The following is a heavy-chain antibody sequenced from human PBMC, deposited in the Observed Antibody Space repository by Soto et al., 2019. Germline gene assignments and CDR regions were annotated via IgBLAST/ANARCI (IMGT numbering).Heavy chain of an antibody. CDR2: ISAYDGKT. V-gene: IGHV1-18*01. Sequence: PSKVTCNACGDNFNSYGINWVQQATGQGLELMGWISAYDGKTTYAEKFQGRVTMTTDASTSTAYMELRSLRSDDTAVYYCARDPHEYWTSYWFDPWGQGTLVTVSS. J-gene: IGHJ5*02. CDR1: GDNFNSYG. D-gene: IGHD3-3*01. CDR3: ARDPHEYWTSYWFDP.